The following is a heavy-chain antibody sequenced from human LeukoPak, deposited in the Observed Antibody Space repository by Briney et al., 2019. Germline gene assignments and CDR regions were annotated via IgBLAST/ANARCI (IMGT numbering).Heavy chain of an antibody. CDR3: AKDEDIVVVPAAMPVFLRYYYYGMDV. Sequence: GGSLRLSCAASGFTFSSYAMSRVRQAPGKGLEWVSAISGSGGSTYYADSVKGRFTISRDNSKNTLYLQMNSLRAEDTAVYYCAKDEDIVVVPAAMPVFLRYYYYGMDVWGQGTTVTVSS. D-gene: IGHD2-2*01. J-gene: IGHJ6*02. CDR1: GFTFSSYA. V-gene: IGHV3-23*01. CDR2: ISGSGGST.